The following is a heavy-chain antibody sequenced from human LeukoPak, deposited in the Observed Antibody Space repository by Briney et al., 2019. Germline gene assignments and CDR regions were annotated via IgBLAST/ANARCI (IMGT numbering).Heavy chain of an antibody. J-gene: IGHJ4*02. D-gene: IGHD5-18*01. CDR1: GGSISSSSYY. V-gene: IGHV4-39*01. CDR3: ARIEDVTRGYNHAYYFDY. CDR2: IYYSGST. Sequence: SETPSLTCTVSGGSISSSSYYWGWIRQPPGKGLEWIGSIYYSGSTYYNPSLKSRVTISVDTSKNQFSLKLSSVTAADTAVYYCARIEDVTRGYNHAYYFDYWGQGTLVTVSS.